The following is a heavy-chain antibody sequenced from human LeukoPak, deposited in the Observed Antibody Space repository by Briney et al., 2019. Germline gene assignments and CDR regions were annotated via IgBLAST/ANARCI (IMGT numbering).Heavy chain of an antibody. Sequence: GGSLRLSCAASGFTFSSYAMHWVRQAPGKGLEWVAVISYDGSNKYYADSVQGRFTISRDNSKNTLYLQMNSLRAEDTAVFYCTRDPPNAWGQGTLVTVSS. CDR2: ISYDGSNK. CDR1: GFTFSSYA. D-gene: IGHD2-8*01. V-gene: IGHV3-30*04. CDR3: TRDPPNA. J-gene: IGHJ5*02.